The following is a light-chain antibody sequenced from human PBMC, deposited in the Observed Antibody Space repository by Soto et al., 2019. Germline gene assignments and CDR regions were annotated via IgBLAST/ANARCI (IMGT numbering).Light chain of an antibody. J-gene: IGKJ1*01. Sequence: DIVLTQSPGSLYLSPGERATLSCRASQSVPRTYLAWSQQKPGQTPSLLIYGASTRATGIPYRFRGSGSGTDFTLTISRLEPEDFGVYYCQQYGSSYWTFGQGAKVEIK. CDR3: QQYGSSYWT. CDR2: GAS. CDR1: QSVPRTY. V-gene: IGKV3-20*01.